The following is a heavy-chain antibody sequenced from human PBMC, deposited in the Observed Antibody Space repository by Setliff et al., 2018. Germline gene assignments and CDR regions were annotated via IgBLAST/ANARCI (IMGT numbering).Heavy chain of an antibody. Sequence: SGPTLVNPTETLTLTCTISGFSLSDGRVGVTWIRQPPGKALEWLATIFSMDQKSYSTSLESRLLISKDTSATQVVLMLTNMNPADTGTYYCARIGTSSVLYGMDVWGQGTTVTVSS. J-gene: IGHJ6*02. V-gene: IGHV2-26*03. CDR1: GFSLSDGRVG. CDR2: IFSMDQK. D-gene: IGHD3-22*01. CDR3: ARIGTSSVLYGMDV.